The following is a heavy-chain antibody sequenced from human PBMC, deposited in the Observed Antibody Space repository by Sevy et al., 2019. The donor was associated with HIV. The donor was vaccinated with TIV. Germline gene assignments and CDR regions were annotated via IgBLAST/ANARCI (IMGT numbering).Heavy chain of an antibody. D-gene: IGHD2-8*01. CDR1: GFTSSSYA. Sequence: GGSLRLSCAASGFTSSSYAMHWVRQAPGKGLEWVAVISYDGSNKYYADSVKGRFTISRDNSKNTLYLQMNSLRAEDTAVYYCARAMVYASHFYFDYWGQGTLVTVSS. V-gene: IGHV3-30-3*01. J-gene: IGHJ4*02. CDR3: ARAMVYASHFYFDY. CDR2: ISYDGSNK.